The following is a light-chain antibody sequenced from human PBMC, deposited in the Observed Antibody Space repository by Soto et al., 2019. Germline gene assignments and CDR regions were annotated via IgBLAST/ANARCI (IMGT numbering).Light chain of an antibody. CDR1: SGHSSYA. CDR2: LNSDGSH. CDR3: QTWGTGLLV. J-gene: IGLJ3*02. Sequence: QSVLTQSPSASASLGAWVKLTCTLSSGHSSYAIAWHQQQPEKGPRYLMKLNSDGSHSKGDGIPDRFSGSSSGAERYLTISSLQSEDEADYYCQTWGTGLLVFGGGTKLTVL. V-gene: IGLV4-69*01.